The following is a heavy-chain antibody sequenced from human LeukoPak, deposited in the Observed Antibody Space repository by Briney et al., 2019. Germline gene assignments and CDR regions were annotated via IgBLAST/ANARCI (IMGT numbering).Heavy chain of an antibody. CDR1: GGSISSYY. J-gene: IGHJ6*03. D-gene: IGHD6-25*01. V-gene: IGHV4-59*12. CDR2: IYHSGSS. Sequence: SETLSLTCTVSGGSISSYYWSWIRQPPGKGLEWIGEIYHSGSSNYNPSLKSRVTMSIDNSKHHFSLSLTSVTAADTAVYYCAREGSRRLYMDVWGRGTTVTVSS. CDR3: AREGSRRLYMDV.